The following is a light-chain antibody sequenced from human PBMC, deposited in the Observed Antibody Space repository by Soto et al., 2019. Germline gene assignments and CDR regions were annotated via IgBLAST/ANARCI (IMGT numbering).Light chain of an antibody. CDR3: CSYAGSSTFV. CDR1: SSDVGSYNL. V-gene: IGLV2-23*03. CDR2: EGS. J-gene: IGLJ2*01. Sequence: QSALTQPASASGSPGQSITISCTGTSSDVGSYNLVSWYQQHPGKAPKLMIYEGSKRPSGVSNRFSCSKSGNTACRTISGLQADDEADYYCCSYAGSSTFVFGGGTKVTVL.